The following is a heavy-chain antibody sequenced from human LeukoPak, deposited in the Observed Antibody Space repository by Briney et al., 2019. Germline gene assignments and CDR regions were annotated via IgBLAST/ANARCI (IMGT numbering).Heavy chain of an antibody. D-gene: IGHD5-18*01. V-gene: IGHV1-2*02. J-gene: IGHJ4*02. CDR2: LNPDSGAT. CDR1: GYTFNYYY. CDR3: VRSVRYTYGFYYFDS. Sequence: GASVKVSCKASGYTFNYYYMHWVRQAPGQRLEWMGWLNPDSGATNYAQKFQGRVTMTKNTSITTFYMELSGLRSDDTAVFYCVRSVRYTYGFYYFDSWGQGTLVTVSS.